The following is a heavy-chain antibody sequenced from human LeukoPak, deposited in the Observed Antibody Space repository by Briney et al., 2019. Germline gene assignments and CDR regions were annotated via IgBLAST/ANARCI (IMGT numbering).Heavy chain of an antibody. CDR1: GFTVSNNY. CDR3: ARGDGYNSFDC. CDR2: IYRVGST. D-gene: IGHD5-24*01. V-gene: IGHV3-66*01. Sequence: GGSLRLSRAASGFTVSNNYMSWVRQAPGKGLEWVSVIYRVGSTYYADSVKGRFIISRDNSKNTLYLQMNSLRAEDTAMYYCARGDGYNSFDCWGQGVLVTVSS. J-gene: IGHJ4*02.